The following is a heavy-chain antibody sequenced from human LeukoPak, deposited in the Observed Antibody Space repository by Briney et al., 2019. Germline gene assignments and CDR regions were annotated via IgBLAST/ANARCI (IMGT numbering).Heavy chain of an antibody. CDR2: IISSSSRI. V-gene: IGHV3-21*01. D-gene: IGHD6-19*01. CDR1: GFTFSSYT. CDR3: ARVPVGYQGYSSAWYTDY. Sequence: GGSLRLSCAASGFTFSSYTMMWVRQAPGKGLEFVSSIISSSSRIFYADSVRGRFTISRDNAKNSLYLQMNSLRAEDTAVYYCARVPVGYQGYSSAWYTDYWGQGTLVSVSS. J-gene: IGHJ4*02.